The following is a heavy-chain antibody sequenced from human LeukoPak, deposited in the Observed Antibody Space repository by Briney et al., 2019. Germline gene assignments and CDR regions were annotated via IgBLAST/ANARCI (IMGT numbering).Heavy chain of an antibody. CDR2: IWYDGSNK. Sequence: GGSLRLSCAASGFTFSSYGMHWVRQAPGKGLEWVAIIWYDGSNKYYADSVKGRFTISRDNSKNTLYLQMNSLRAEDTAVYYCARDWQRIGHGMDVWGQGTTVTV. CDR3: ARDWQRIGHGMDV. J-gene: IGHJ6*02. CDR1: GFTFSSYG. V-gene: IGHV3-33*01. D-gene: IGHD2-15*01.